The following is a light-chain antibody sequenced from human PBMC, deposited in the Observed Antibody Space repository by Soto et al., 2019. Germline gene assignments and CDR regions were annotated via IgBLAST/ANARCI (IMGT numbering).Light chain of an antibody. J-gene: IGLJ1*01. CDR1: SSDVGGYNY. Sequence: QPVLTQPRSVSGSPGQSVTISCTGTSSDVGGYNYVSWYQQHPGKAPKLMIYDVSKRPSGVPDRFSGSKSGNTASLTISGLQAEDEADYYCCSYAGSYTYVFGTGTKLTAL. CDR2: DVS. V-gene: IGLV2-11*01. CDR3: CSYAGSYTYV.